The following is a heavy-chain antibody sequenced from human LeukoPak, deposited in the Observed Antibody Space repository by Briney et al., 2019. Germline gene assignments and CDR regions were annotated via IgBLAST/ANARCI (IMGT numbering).Heavy chain of an antibody. CDR1: GGSISSSSFY. J-gene: IGHJ4*02. CDR2: ISYSGST. CDR3: QIAGFWSGYHSPTNDY. Sequence: SETLSLTCSVSGGSISSSSFYWGWIRQPPGKGLEWIGSISYSGSTYYNPSLKSRVTISVDTSKNQFSLKLSSVTAADTAVYYCQIAGFWSGYHSPTNDYWGQGTLVTVSS. D-gene: IGHD3-3*01. V-gene: IGHV4-39*07.